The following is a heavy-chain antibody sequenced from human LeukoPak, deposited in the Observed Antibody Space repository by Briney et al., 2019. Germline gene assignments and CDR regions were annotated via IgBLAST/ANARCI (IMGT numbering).Heavy chain of an antibody. V-gene: IGHV4-59*01. D-gene: IGHD3-22*01. CDR3: ARVNYDSSGYNFDY. J-gene: IGHJ4*02. CDR2: IYHSGST. Sequence: SETLSLTCTVSGGSISSYYWSWIRQPPGKGLEWIGYIYHSGSTNYNPSLKSRVTISVDTSKNQFSLKLSSVTAADTAVYYCARVNYDSSGYNFDYWGQGTLVTVSS. CDR1: GGSISSYY.